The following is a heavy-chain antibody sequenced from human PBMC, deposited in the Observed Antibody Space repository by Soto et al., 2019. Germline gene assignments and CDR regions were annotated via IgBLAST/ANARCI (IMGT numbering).Heavy chain of an antibody. D-gene: IGHD1-20*01. CDR2: IKSKPAGGKN. Sequence: GGSLRLSCAASGFTFSNAWMNWVRQAPGKGWEWVGRIKSKPAGGKNYYSQSVQGRFTFSRDYSKSTLYLQMTSLKPEDTAVYYFTTSYNWTPSGSWGRETWFTVSS. V-gene: IGHV3-15*07. CDR3: TTSYNWTPSGS. J-gene: IGHJ5*02. CDR1: GFTFSNAW.